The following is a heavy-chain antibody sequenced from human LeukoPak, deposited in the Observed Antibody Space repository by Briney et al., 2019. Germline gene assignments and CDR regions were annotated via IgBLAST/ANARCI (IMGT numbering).Heavy chain of an antibody. CDR2: ISYDGSNK. D-gene: IGHD3-22*01. V-gene: IGHV3-30*18. J-gene: IGHJ4*02. CDR3: AKGPGRGDYDSSGRIDY. Sequence: GGSLRLSCAASGFTFSSYGMHWVRQAPGKGLEWVAVISYDGSNKYYADSVKGRFTIPRDNSKNTLYLQMNSLRAEDTAVYYCAKGPGRGDYDSSGRIDYWGQGTLVTVSS. CDR1: GFTFSSYG.